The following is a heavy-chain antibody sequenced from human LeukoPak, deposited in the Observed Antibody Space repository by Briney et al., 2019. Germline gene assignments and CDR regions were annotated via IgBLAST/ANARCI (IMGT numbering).Heavy chain of an antibody. V-gene: IGHV3-20*04. Sequence: ETLSLTCAVYGGSFSGYYWSWIRQPPGKGLEWVSGINWNGGSTGYADSVKGRFTISRDNAKNSLYLQMNSLRAEDTALYYCARGRMAAERNAFDIWGQGTMVTVSS. J-gene: IGHJ3*02. CDR2: INWNGGST. D-gene: IGHD6-13*01. CDR3: ARGRMAAERNAFDI. CDR1: GGSFSGYY.